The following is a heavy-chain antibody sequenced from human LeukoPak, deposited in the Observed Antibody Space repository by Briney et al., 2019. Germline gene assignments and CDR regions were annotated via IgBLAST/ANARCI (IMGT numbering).Heavy chain of an antibody. J-gene: IGHJ4*02. CDR3: ASVGSDFWSGYHY. D-gene: IGHD3-3*01. CDR1: GFTFSSYA. Sequence: GGSLRLSCAASGFTFSSYAMHWVRQAPGKGLEWVAVISYDGSSKYYADSVKGRFTISRDNSKNTLYLQMNSLRAEDTAVYYCASVGSDFWSGYHYWGQGTLVTVSS. CDR2: ISYDGSSK. V-gene: IGHV3-30-3*01.